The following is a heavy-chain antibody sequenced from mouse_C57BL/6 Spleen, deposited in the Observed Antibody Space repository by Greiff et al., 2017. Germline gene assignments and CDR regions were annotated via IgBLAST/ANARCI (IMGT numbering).Heavy chain of an antibody. J-gene: IGHJ3*01. Sequence: VQLKESVAELVRPGASVKLSCTASGFNIKNTYMHWVKQSHGKSLEWIGDINPNNGGTSYNQKFKGKATLTVDKSSSTAYMELRSLTSEDSAVYYCAIFAYWGQGTLVTVSA. CDR2: INPNNGGT. CDR3: AIFAY. CDR1: GFNIKNTY. V-gene: IGHV1-26*01.